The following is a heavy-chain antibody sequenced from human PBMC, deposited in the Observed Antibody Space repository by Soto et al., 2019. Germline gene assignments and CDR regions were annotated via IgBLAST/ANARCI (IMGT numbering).Heavy chain of an antibody. V-gene: IGHV4-34*01. Sequence: SETLSLTCAVYGGSFSGYYWSWIRQPPGKGLEWIGEINHSGSTNYNPSLKSRVTISVDTSKNQFSLKLSSVTAADTAVYYCARGRVVVVVAATQNYYYYMDVWGQGTTVTVSS. CDR1: GGSFSGYY. J-gene: IGHJ6*03. D-gene: IGHD2-15*01. CDR2: INHSGST. CDR3: ARGRVVVVVAATQNYYYYMDV.